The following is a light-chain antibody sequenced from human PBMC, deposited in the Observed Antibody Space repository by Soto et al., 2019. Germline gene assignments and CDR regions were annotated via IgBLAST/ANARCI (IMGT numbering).Light chain of an antibody. CDR1: SSDVGGYNY. CDR3: NSYTSGSTYV. J-gene: IGLJ1*01. V-gene: IGLV2-14*01. Sequence: QSVLTQPASVSGSPGQSITISCTGTSSDVGGYNYVSWYQQHPGKAPKLMIYDVSNRPSGVSNRFSGSKSGNTASLTISGLQAEDEADYYCNSYTSGSTYVFGTGTKVTVL. CDR2: DVS.